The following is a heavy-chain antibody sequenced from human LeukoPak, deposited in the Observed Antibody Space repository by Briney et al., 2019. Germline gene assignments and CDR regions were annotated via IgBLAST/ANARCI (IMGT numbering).Heavy chain of an antibody. CDR3: AARKVRGVWFYLDY. CDR1: GFTFSSYG. Sequence: GGSLRLSCAASGFTFSSYGMHWVRQAPGKGLEWVAVMSYDGSKEYYADSVKGRFAISTDNSKNTLYLQMNSLRVEDTAVYFCAARKVRGVWFYLDYWGQGTLVTVSS. V-gene: IGHV3-30*03. CDR2: MSYDGSKE. D-gene: IGHD3-10*01. J-gene: IGHJ4*02.